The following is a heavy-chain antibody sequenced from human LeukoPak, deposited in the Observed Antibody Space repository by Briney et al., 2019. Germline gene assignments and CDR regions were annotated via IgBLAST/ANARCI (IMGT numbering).Heavy chain of an antibody. CDR1: GSTFTDYY. V-gene: IGHV1-2*02. CDR2: INPNSGGT. D-gene: IGHD3-22*01. CDR3: ARAGLWDYSDSSGYHNGAFDI. Sequence: ASVKVSCRASGSTFTDYYMHWVRQAPGQGLECMGWINPNSGGTNFAQKFQGRVTMTRDTSISTAYMELNRLRSDDTAVYYCARAGLWDYSDSSGYHNGAFDIWGQGTMVTVSS. J-gene: IGHJ3*02.